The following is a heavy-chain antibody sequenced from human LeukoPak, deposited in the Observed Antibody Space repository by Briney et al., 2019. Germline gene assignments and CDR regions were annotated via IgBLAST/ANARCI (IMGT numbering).Heavy chain of an antibody. CDR3: ARGEVTTAYYYDSSGYYSDDY. J-gene: IGHJ4*02. Sequence: SETLSLTCTVSGGSISSYYWSWIRQPPGKGLEWIGYIYYSGSTNYNPSLKSRVTISVDTSKNQFSLKLSSVTAADTAVYYCARGEVTTAYYYDSSGYYSDDYWGQGTLVTVSS. CDR2: IYYSGST. D-gene: IGHD3-22*01. CDR1: GGSISSYY. V-gene: IGHV4-59*12.